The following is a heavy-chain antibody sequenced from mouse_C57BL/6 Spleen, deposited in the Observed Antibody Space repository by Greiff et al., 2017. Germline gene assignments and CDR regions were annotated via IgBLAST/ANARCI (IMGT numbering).Heavy chain of an antibody. J-gene: IGHJ4*01. CDR1: GYTFTDYY. CDR2: IYPGSGNT. CDR3: AREDYYGSSYAMDY. Sequence: VKLQESGAELVRPGASVKLSCKASGYTFTDYYINWVKQRPGQGLEWIARIYPGSGNTYYNEKFKGKATLTAEKSSSTAYMQLSSLTSEDSAVYFCAREDYYGSSYAMDYWGQGTSVTVAS. V-gene: IGHV1-76*01. D-gene: IGHD1-1*01.